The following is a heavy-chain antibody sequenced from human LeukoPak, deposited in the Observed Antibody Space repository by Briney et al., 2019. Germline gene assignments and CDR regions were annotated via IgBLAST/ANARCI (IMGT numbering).Heavy chain of an antibody. Sequence: GGSLRLSCAASGFTFSSYAMSWVRQAPGKGLEWVSAISGSGGSTYYADSVKGRFTISRDNSKNTMYLQMNSLRAEDTAVYYCASSPGRLGELSLPHYYYYGMDVWGQGTTVTVSS. CDR2: ISGSGGST. J-gene: IGHJ6*02. V-gene: IGHV3-23*01. CDR3: ASSPGRLGELSLPHYYYYGMDV. CDR1: GFTFSSYA. D-gene: IGHD3-16*02.